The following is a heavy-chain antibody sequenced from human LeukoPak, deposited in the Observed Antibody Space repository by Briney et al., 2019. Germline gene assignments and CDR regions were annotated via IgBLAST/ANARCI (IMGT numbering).Heavy chain of an antibody. CDR3: ARGRYYGSGSYYDY. CDR2: INPNSGGT. CDR1: GYTFTGYY. Sequence: ASVKVSCKASGYTFTGYYMHWVRQAPGQGLEWMGWINPNSGGTNYAQKFQGWVTMTRDTSISTAYMELSRLRSDDTAVYYCARGRYYGSGSYYDYWGQGTLATVSS. D-gene: IGHD3-10*01. J-gene: IGHJ4*02. V-gene: IGHV1-2*04.